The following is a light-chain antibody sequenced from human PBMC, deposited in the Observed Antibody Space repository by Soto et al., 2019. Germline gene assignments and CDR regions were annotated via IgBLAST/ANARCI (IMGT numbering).Light chain of an antibody. CDR1: SSDVGAYNY. CDR3: SSYTIRSTVV. CDR2: DVA. V-gene: IGLV2-14*03. Sequence: QSALTQPASVSGSPGQSITISCTGTSSDVGAYNYVSWYQHHPGKAPKLMIYDVANRPSGVSNRFSGSKSGNTASLTISGLQAEDEADYYCSSYTIRSTVVFGGGTKLPVL. J-gene: IGLJ2*01.